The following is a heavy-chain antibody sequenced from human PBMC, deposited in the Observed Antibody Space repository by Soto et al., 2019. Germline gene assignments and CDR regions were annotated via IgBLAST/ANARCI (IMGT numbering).Heavy chain of an antibody. CDR2: ISSSSSYI. V-gene: IGHV3-21*01. D-gene: IGHD1-26*01. CDR1: GFTFSSYS. J-gene: IGHJ3*02. CDR3: ARAGSGSYDAFDI. Sequence: PGGSLRLSCAASGFTFSSYSMNWVRQAPGKGLEWVSSISSSSSYIYYADSVKGRFTISRDNAKNSLYLQMNSLRAEDTAVYYCARAGSGSYDAFDIWGQGTMVTVSS.